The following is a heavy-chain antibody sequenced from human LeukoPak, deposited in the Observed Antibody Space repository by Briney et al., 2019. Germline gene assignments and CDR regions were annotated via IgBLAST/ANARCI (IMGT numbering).Heavy chain of an antibody. CDR3: ARLGGGDEDY. D-gene: IGHD2-21*01. CDR1: AYTFSTSW. Sequence: GESLKISCKGSAYTFSTSWIAWVRQMPGKGLEWMGIIYPGDSDTRYSPSFQGQVTISADKSISTAYLQWSSLKASDTAMYYCARLGGGDEDYWGQGTLVTVSS. J-gene: IGHJ4*02. V-gene: IGHV5-51*01. CDR2: IYPGDSDT.